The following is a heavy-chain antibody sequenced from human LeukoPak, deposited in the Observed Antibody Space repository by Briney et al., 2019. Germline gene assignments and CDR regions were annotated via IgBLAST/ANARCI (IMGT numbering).Heavy chain of an antibody. V-gene: IGHV3-30-3*01. CDR3: ASLELIGY. CDR2: ISYDGSNK. Sequence: GRSLRLSCAASGFTFSSYAMHWVRQAPGKGLEWVAVISYDGSNKYYADSVKGRFTISRDNSKNTLYLQMNSLRGEDTAVYFCASLELIGYWGQGTLVTVSS. J-gene: IGHJ4*02. D-gene: IGHD1-7*01. CDR1: GFTFSSYA.